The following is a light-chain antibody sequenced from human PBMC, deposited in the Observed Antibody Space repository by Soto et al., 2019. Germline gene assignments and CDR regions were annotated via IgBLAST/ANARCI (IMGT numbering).Light chain of an antibody. CDR1: QSVLYSSNEKNY. CDR3: PQYYRSIT. CDR2: WAS. J-gene: IGKJ5*01. Sequence: DIVMTQSPGSLAASLGERATIKRKSSQSVLYSSNEKNYLAWYQQKPRQPPKLLIYWASNRESGVPARFSGSGSGTDFTLTISSLQAEDVAVYYCPQYYRSITVGQVTRLEIK. V-gene: IGKV4-1*01.